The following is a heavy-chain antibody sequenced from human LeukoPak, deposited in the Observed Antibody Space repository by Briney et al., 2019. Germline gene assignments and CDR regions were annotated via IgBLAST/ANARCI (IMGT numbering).Heavy chain of an antibody. CDR1: GFTFSSYA. Sequence: GGSLRLSCAASGFTFSSYAMHWVRQAPGKRLEYVSAISSNGGSTYYANSVKGRFTISRDNSKNTLYLQMGSLRAEDMAVYYCARVGYTSYYYYGMDVWGQGTTVTVSS. J-gene: IGHJ6*02. D-gene: IGHD6-13*01. CDR2: ISSNGGST. CDR3: ARVGYTSYYYYGMDV. V-gene: IGHV3-64*01.